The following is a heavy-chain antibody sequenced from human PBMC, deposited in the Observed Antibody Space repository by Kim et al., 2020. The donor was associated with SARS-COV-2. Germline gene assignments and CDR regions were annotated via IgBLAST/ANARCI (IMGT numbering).Heavy chain of an antibody. CDR3: ARGVPYYYDSSGYYWALYYFDY. CDR1: GYTFTSYY. CDR2: INPSGGST. V-gene: IGHV1-46*01. J-gene: IGHJ4*02. Sequence: ASVKVSCKASGYTFTSYYMHWVRQAPGQGLEWMGIINPSGGSTSYAQKFQGRVTMTRDTSTSTVYMELSSLRSEDTAVYYCARGVPYYYDSSGYYWALYYFDYWGQGTLVTVSS. D-gene: IGHD3-22*01.